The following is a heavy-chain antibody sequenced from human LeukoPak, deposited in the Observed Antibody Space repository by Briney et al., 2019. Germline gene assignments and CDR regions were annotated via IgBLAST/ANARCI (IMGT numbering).Heavy chain of an antibody. D-gene: IGHD3-16*01. Sequence: ASARVSCKASGYTFTSYGISWVRQAPGQGLEWMGWINPDSGSTNYAQKFQGGVTMTRDTSISTAYMELSRLRSDDTAVYYCARDGLGGSGAFDIWGQGTMLTVSP. CDR3: ARDGLGGSGAFDI. V-gene: IGHV1-2*02. CDR1: GYTFTSYG. CDR2: INPDSGST. J-gene: IGHJ3*02.